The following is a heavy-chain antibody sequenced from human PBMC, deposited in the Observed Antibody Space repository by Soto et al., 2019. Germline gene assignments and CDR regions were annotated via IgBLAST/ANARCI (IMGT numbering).Heavy chain of an antibody. CDR3: ARVDFWSGYYPYYYYYGMDV. V-gene: IGHV3-7*01. D-gene: IGHD3-3*01. CDR2: IKQDGSEK. CDR1: GFSLSSYW. Sequence: LRLSSAASGFSLSSYWMSWVRQAPGKGLEWVANIKQDGSEKYYVDSVKGRFTISRDNAKNSLYLQMNSLRAEDTAVYYCARVDFWSGYYPYYYYYGMDVWGQGTTVTVSS. J-gene: IGHJ6*02.